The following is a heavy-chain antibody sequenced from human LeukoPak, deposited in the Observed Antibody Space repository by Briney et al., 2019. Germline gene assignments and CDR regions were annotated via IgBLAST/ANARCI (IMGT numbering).Heavy chain of an antibody. V-gene: IGHV3-43D*04. CDR2: ISWDGGST. D-gene: IGHD6-19*01. J-gene: IGHJ4*02. Sequence: PGGSLRLSCAASGFTFDDYAMHWVRQAPGRGLEWVSLISWDGGSTYYADSVKGRFTISRDNSKNSLYLQINSLRDEDTALYYCAKDNMEAVAGAYLFDYWGQGTLVTVSS. CDR1: GFTFDDYA. CDR3: AKDNMEAVAGAYLFDY.